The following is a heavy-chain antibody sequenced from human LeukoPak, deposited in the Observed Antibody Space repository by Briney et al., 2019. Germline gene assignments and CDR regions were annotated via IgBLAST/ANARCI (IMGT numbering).Heavy chain of an antibody. D-gene: IGHD3-10*01. CDR3: ARGLSELVLFDY. V-gene: IGHV3-53*01. CDR1: GFTVSSSY. J-gene: IGHJ4*02. CDR2: IYSGGKA. Sequence: PGGSLRLSCAASGFTVSSSYMSWVRQAPGKGLEWVSIIYSGGKAYYADSVKGRFTISRDNSKNTLHLQMNSLRAEDTAVYYCARGLSELVLFDYWGQGTLVTVSS.